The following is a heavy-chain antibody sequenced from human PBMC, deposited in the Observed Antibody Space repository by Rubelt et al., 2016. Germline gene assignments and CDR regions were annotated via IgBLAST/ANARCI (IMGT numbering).Heavy chain of an antibody. J-gene: IGHJ3*02. Sequence: YYADSVKGRFTISRDNAKNSLYLQMNSLKTEDTAVYYCARDCSSTSCYGAFDIWGQGTMVTVSS. CDR3: ARDCSSTSCYGAFDI. V-gene: IGHV3-21*04. D-gene: IGHD2-2*01.